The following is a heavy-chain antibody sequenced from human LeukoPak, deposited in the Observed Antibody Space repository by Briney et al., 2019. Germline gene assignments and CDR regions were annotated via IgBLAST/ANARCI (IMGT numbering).Heavy chain of an antibody. J-gene: IGHJ4*02. CDR3: ARGFCSGGSCYSAIFDY. Sequence: SETLSLTCTVSGGSISPYYWSWIRQPPGKGLEWIRYIYYSGSTKYNPSLKSRVSISVETSKNQFSLKLSSVTAADTAVYYCARGFCSGGSCYSAIFDYWGQGTLVTVSS. CDR2: IYYSGST. CDR1: GGSISPYY. D-gene: IGHD2-15*01. V-gene: IGHV4-59*01.